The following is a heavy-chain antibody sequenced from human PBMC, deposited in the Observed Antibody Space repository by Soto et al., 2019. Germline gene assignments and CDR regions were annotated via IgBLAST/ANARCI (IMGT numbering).Heavy chain of an antibody. D-gene: IGHD3-22*01. V-gene: IGHV3-11*01. CDR1: GFTFSDYY. CDR3: ARDLGYYDSSGYFDY. J-gene: IGHJ4*02. Sequence: GGSLRLSCAASGFTFSDYYMSWIRQAPGKGLEWVSYISSSGNIIYYADSVKGRFTISRDNAKNSLYLQMNSLRAEDTAVYYCARDLGYYDSSGYFDYWGQGTLVTVSS. CDR2: ISSSGNII.